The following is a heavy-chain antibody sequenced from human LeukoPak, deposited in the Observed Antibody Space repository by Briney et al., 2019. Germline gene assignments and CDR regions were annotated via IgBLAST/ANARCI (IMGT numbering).Heavy chain of an antibody. D-gene: IGHD6-19*01. CDR1: GFTFSDYY. V-gene: IGHV3-21*01. Sequence: PGGSLRLSCAASGFTFSDYYMNWVRQAPGKGLEWVSSVSASSSYIYYADSVKGRFTISRDNAKNSLYLQMNSLRAEDTAVYYCARDSAIAVAGTDYWGQGTLVTVSS. CDR2: VSASSSYI. CDR3: ARDSAIAVAGTDY. J-gene: IGHJ4*02.